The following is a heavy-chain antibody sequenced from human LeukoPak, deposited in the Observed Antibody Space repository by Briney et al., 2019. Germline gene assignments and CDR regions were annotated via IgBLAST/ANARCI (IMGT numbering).Heavy chain of an antibody. CDR3: ARSYGSYVLDY. V-gene: IGHV4-59*01. Sequence: SETLSLTCTVSGGSITTYHWNWIRQPPGKGLEWIGYACYRGGTKYNPSLKSRVSLSVDTSKNQVSLKLSSVTAADTAVYFCARSYGSYVLDYWGQGSLVIVSS. CDR2: ACYRGGT. J-gene: IGHJ4*02. CDR1: GGSITTYH. D-gene: IGHD6-6*01.